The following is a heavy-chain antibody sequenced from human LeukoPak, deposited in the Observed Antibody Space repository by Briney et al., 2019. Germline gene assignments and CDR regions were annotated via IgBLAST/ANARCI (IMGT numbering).Heavy chain of an antibody. V-gene: IGHV1-18*01. CDR2: ISAYNGNT. CDR3: ARGLGYSSGWGEIYFDY. D-gene: IGHD6-19*01. CDR1: GYTFTSYG. J-gene: IGHJ4*02. Sequence: ASVKVSCKASGYTFTSYGISWVRQAPGQGLEGMGWISAYNGNTNYAQKLQGRVTMTTDTSTSTAYMELRSLRSDDTAVYYCARGLGYSSGWGEIYFDYWGQGTLVTVSS.